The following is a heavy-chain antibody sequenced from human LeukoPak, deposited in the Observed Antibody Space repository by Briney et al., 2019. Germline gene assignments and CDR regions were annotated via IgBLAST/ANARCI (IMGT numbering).Heavy chain of an antibody. V-gene: IGHV3-33*01. CDR3: ARDGAVAGTFVSYYGMDV. CDR1: GLTFSSYG. J-gene: IGHJ6*02. D-gene: IGHD6-19*01. CDR2: IWYDGSNK. Sequence: GGSLRLSCAASGLTFSSYGMHWVHQAPGKGLEWVAVIWYDGSNKYYADSVKGRFTISRDNSKNTLYLQMNSLRAEDTAVYYCARDGAVAGTFVSYYGMDVWGQGTTVTVSS.